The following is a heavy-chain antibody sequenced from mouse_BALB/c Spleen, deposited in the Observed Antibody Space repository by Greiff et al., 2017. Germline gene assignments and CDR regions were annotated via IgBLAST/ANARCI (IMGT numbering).Heavy chain of an antibody. CDR2: ISNGGGST. J-gene: IGHJ2*01. CDR3: ARQSNWNYFDY. V-gene: IGHV5-12-2*01. Sequence: EVNVVESGGGLVQPGGSLKLSCAASGFTFSSYTMSWVRQTPEKRLEWVAYISNGGGSTYYPDTVTGRFTISRYNAKNTLYLQMSSLKSEDTAMYYCARQSNWNYFDYWGQGTTLTVSS. CDR1: GFTFSSYT. D-gene: IGHD4-1*01.